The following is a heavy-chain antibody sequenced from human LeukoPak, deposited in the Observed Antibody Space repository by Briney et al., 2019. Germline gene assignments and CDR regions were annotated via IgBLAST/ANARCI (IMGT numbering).Heavy chain of an antibody. D-gene: IGHD4-17*01. CDR2: ISSSSSNI. CDR3: ARDFAGDDYGDYIGWFDP. J-gene: IGHJ5*02. CDR1: GFTFSSYS. V-gene: IGHV3-21*01. Sequence: GGSLRLSCAASGFTFSSYSMNWVRQAPGKGLEWVSSISSSSSNIYYADSVKGRFTISRDNAKNSLYLQMNSLRAEDTAVYYCARDFAGDDYGDYIGWFDPWGQGTLVTVSS.